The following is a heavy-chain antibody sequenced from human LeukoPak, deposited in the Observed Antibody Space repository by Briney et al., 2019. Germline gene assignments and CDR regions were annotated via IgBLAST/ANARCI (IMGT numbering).Heavy chain of an antibody. CDR3: AKVAKYYYGSETYYFFEH. Sequence: PGESLRLSCAASGFTFTTYWMTWVRQAPGKWLEWVASINQDGTEKYYVDSVKGRFTISRDNAKNSLYLQMNSLRVEDTAVYYCAKVAKYYYGSETYYFFEHWGQGTPVTASS. D-gene: IGHD3-10*01. J-gene: IGHJ4*02. CDR2: INQDGTEK. CDR1: GFTFTTYW. V-gene: IGHV3-7*01.